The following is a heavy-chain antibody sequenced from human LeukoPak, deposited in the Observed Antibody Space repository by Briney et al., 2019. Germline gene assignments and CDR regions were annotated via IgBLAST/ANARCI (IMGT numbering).Heavy chain of an antibody. J-gene: IGHJ5*02. V-gene: IGHV4-38-2*01. D-gene: IGHD1-1*01. CDR1: GYSIRRGYY. Sequence: SETLSLTCAVSGYSIRRGYYLGWIGQPPGTGLQWIGSIFQRGYSHSNPSLKSRVTISVDTSRNQFSLKLSSLTAADTAVYYCAGDKETTGNGRPNWFDPWGQGTLVTVSS. CDR3: AGDKETTGNGRPNWFDP. CDR2: IFQRGYS.